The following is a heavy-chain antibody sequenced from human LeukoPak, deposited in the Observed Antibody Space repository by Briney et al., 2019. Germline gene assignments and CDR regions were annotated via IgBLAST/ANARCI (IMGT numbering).Heavy chain of an antibody. Sequence: SETLSLTCTVSGGSISSYYWSWIRQPPGKGLEWIGYIYYSGSTNYNPSLKSRVTISVDTSKNQFSLKLSSVTAADTAVYHCARVYGAGSGMGFDYWGQGTLVTVSS. J-gene: IGHJ4*02. V-gene: IGHV4-59*01. CDR3: ARVYGAGSGMGFDY. CDR2: IYYSGST. CDR1: GGSISSYY. D-gene: IGHD3-10*01.